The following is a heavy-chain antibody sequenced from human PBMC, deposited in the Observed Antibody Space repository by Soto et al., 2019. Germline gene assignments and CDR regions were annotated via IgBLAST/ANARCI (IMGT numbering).Heavy chain of an antibody. CDR3: AHYSSGRAFDI. CDR2: IYHSGST. Sequence: SETLSLTCAVSGGSISSSNWWSWVRQPPGKGLEWIGEIYHSGSTNYNPSLKNRVTISVDTSKNQFSLKLSSVTAADTAVYYWAHYSSGRAFDIWGQGTMVT. V-gene: IGHV4-4*02. D-gene: IGHD6-19*01. J-gene: IGHJ3*02. CDR1: GGSISSSNW.